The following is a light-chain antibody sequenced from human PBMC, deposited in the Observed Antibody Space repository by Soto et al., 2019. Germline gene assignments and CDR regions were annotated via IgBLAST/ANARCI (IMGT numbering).Light chain of an antibody. CDR1: MSVATN. CDR2: GAS. V-gene: IGKV3-15*01. CDR3: QQYITWRRT. J-gene: IGKJ1*01. Sequence: IVITQSAALLSVSQGRRATLCCTGRMSVATNLDWYQQKPGQAPRLLIYGASTRDSGVPERFSGGGSATEFNLTISSLQAEDVAVYYCQQYITWRRTFGQGTKVEV.